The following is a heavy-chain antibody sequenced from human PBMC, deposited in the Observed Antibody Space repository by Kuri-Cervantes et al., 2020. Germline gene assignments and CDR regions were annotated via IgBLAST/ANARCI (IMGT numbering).Heavy chain of an antibody. CDR2: ISSSSSYI. J-gene: IGHJ4*02. V-gene: IGHV3-21*01. CDR1: GFTVSRNY. CDR3: ARGGLGRDGYNFLY. D-gene: IGHD5-24*01. Sequence: GGSLRLSCVASGFTVSRNYMSWVRQAPGKGLEWASSISSSSSYIYYADSVKGRFTISRDNAKNSLYLQMNSLRAEDTAVYYCARGGLGRDGYNFLYWGQGTLVTVSS.